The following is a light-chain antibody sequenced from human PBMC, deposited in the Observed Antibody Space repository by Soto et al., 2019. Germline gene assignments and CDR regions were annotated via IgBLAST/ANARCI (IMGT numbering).Light chain of an antibody. J-gene: IGKJ1*01. CDR3: QQYTSYSRA. V-gene: IGKV1-5*01. CDR1: QSISHF. Sequence: DIQMTQSPSTLSASVGDRVTITCRASQSISHFLAWYQQKPGKVPKLLIYDDSNLGSGVPSRFSGSGSGTDFTLTISGLQPDDFTTYYCQQYTSYSRAFGQGTKVDLK. CDR2: DDS.